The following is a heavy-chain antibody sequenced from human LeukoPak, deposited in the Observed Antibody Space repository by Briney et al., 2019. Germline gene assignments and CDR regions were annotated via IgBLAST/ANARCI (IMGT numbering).Heavy chain of an antibody. CDR1: GFTFSSYS. CDR2: ISSSSSTI. CDR3: GSHEDSGSYYAY. D-gene: IGHD1-26*01. Sequence: PGGSLRLSCAASGFTFSSYSMNWVRQAPGKGLEWVSYISSSSSTIYYADSVKGRFTISRDNAKNTPYLQMNSLRAEDTAVYYGGSHEDSGSYYAYWGQGTLVTVSS. J-gene: IGHJ4*02. V-gene: IGHV3-48*04.